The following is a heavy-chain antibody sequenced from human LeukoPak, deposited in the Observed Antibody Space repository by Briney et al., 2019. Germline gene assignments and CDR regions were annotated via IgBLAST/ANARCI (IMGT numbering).Heavy chain of an antibody. CDR2: MYYRGNT. Sequence: PSETLSLTCTVSGNSISSSSYYWVWIRQPPGKGLEWIGYMYYRGNTNYDPSLKSRVTISIDTPNNQFSLKLSSVTAADTAVYYCATGVHGIAAAGDYYFDYWGQGTLVTVSS. CDR3: ATGVHGIAAAGDYYFDY. V-gene: IGHV4-61*05. D-gene: IGHD6-13*01. CDR1: GNSISSSSYY. J-gene: IGHJ4*02.